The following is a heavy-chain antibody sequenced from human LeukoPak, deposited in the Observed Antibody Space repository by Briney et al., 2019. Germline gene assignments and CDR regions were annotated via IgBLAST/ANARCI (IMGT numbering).Heavy chain of an antibody. CDR3: AREGGPYRPLDY. Sequence: SETLSLTCGVSGGSITNTNYWTWVRQPPGKGLEWIGEVNLQGSTNHNPSLMGRVAIAVDTSENHISLQLTSVTAADTAVYYCAREGGPYRPLDYSGQGTLVTVSS. CDR2: VNLQGST. CDR1: GGSITNTNY. V-gene: IGHV4-4*02. J-gene: IGHJ4*02.